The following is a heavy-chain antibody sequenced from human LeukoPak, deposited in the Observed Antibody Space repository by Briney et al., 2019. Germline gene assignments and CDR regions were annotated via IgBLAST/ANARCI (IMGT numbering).Heavy chain of an antibody. CDR2: ISRDSGTI. CDR1: GFIFNDYA. Sequence: GGSLRLSCAASGFIFNDYAMHWVRQAPGKGLEWVSGISRDSGTIVYADSVKGRFTISRDNARNSMFLQMDSLTVEDTALYFCTRDLPATISLGDDYWGPGTPVTVSS. CDR3: TRDLPATISLGDDY. J-gene: IGHJ4*02. V-gene: IGHV3-9*01. D-gene: IGHD5-12*01.